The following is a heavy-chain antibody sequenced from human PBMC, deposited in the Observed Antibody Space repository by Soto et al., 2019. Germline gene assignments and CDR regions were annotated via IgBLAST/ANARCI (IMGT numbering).Heavy chain of an antibody. CDR3: ARRGYYYDSSGYYPLFDY. CDR1: GFTVSSNY. Sequence: EVRVVETGGGLIQPGGSLRLSCAASGFTVSSNYMTWVRQAPGKGLEWVSVLYGDGDTFYADSVKGRFTISTDTSRKTLFLQMNILRDEDAAVYYGARRGYYYDSSGYYPLFDYWGQGTPVTVSS. D-gene: IGHD3-22*01. CDR2: LYGDGDT. V-gene: IGHV3-53*02. J-gene: IGHJ4*02.